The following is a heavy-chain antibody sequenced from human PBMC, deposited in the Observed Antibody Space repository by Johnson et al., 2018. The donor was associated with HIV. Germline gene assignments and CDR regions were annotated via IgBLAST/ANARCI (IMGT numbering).Heavy chain of an antibody. J-gene: IGHJ3*02. Sequence: VQLVESGGGLVKPGGSLRLSCAASGFTFSDYYMSWIRQAPGKGLEWVSYISSSGTTIYYPDSVKGRFTISRDNFKNTLYLQMDSLRAEDTAVYFCAREMVAAKDAFDIWGPGTVVTVSS. D-gene: IGHD2-15*01. CDR3: AREMVAAKDAFDI. V-gene: IGHV3-11*04. CDR2: ISSSGTTI. CDR1: GFTFSDYY.